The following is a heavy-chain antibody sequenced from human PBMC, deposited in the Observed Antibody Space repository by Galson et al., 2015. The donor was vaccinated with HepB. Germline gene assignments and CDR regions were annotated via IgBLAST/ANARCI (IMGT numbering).Heavy chain of an antibody. CDR3: TTGSTLNF. CDR1: GFTFKDAH. D-gene: IGHD6-13*01. J-gene: IGHJ4*02. V-gene: IGHV3-15*05. CDR2: VKTMATGATT. Sequence: LRLSCAASGFTFKDAHMNWVRQGPGKGMEWVARVKTMATGATTDFAAPVKGRFTISRDDSKNTVYLQMGSLKTGDTAIYYCTTGSTLNFWGQGTLVTVSS.